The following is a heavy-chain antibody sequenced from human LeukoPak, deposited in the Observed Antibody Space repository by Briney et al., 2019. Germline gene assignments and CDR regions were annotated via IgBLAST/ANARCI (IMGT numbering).Heavy chain of an antibody. D-gene: IGHD1-26*01. J-gene: IGHJ6*03. CDR3: ARAVMSGSCYYYYYFMDV. V-gene: IGHV4-34*01. Sequence: PSETLSLTCAVYGGSFSGYYWSWIRQPPAKGLEGFGEINHSGSTNYNPSLKSRVTISVDTSRNQFSLKLSSVTAEDTAVYYWARAVMSGSCYYYYYFMDVWGKGTTVTVSS. CDR2: INHSGST. CDR1: GGSFSGYY.